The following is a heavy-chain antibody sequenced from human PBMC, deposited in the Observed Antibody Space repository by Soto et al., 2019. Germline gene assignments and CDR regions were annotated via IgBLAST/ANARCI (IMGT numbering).Heavy chain of an antibody. J-gene: IGHJ4*02. Sequence: PGGSLRLSCAASGFTFSIYSMNWVRHAPGKGLEWVSSISSSSSYIYYADSVKGRFTISRDNAKNSLYLQMNSLRAEDTAVYYCARDSLDIAAAGTIWGQGTLVTVSS. CDR1: GFTFSIYS. V-gene: IGHV3-21*01. D-gene: IGHD6-13*01. CDR3: ARDSLDIAAAGTI. CDR2: ISSSSSYI.